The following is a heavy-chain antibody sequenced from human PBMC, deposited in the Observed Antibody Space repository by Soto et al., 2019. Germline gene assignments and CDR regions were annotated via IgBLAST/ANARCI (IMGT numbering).Heavy chain of an antibody. Sequence: QVQLVQSGAEVKKPGASVKVSCKASGYSFTSYGISWVRQAPGQGLEWMGWISANNGNTNYAQKLQGRVTMTTDTSTSPAYMELRSLRSDDTAVYYCARDRSAVTIDWFDPWGQGTLVTVSS. V-gene: IGHV1-18*01. J-gene: IGHJ5*02. CDR2: ISANNGNT. CDR3: ARDRSAVTIDWFDP. CDR1: GYSFTSYG. D-gene: IGHD4-17*01.